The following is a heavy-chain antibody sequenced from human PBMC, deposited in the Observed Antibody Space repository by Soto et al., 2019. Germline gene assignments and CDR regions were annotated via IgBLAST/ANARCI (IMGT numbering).Heavy chain of an antibody. D-gene: IGHD2-15*01. CDR1: GYTFITYG. CDR3: ARDRECSGGTCYNYFDY. J-gene: IGHJ4*02. Sequence: EASVNVSCKPSGYTFITYGISWVRQAPGQGLEWMGWISAYNGNTNYAQKFQDRVTMTTDTSASTAYMELRSLRSDDTAVYYCARDRECSGGTCYNYFDYWGQGTLVTVSS. V-gene: IGHV1-18*01. CDR2: ISAYNGNT.